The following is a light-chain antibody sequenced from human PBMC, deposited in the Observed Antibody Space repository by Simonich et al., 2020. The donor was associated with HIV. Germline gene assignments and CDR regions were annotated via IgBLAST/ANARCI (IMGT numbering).Light chain of an antibody. Sequence: QSALTQPASVSGSPGQSITISCTGTSSDVGGFNYVSWYQHHPGKAPKLMIYDVSKRPSGVSNRFSGSKSGNTASLTISGLQTEDEADYYCRSFTGTRTFGVFGGGTKLTVL. CDR3: RSFTGTRTFGV. CDR1: SSDVGGFNY. J-gene: IGLJ3*02. V-gene: IGLV2-14*03. CDR2: DVS.